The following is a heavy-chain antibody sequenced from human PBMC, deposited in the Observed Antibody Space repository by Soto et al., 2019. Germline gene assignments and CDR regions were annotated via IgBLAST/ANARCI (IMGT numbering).Heavy chain of an antibody. Sequence: EVQLVESGGGLVQPGGSLRLSCAASGFTFSLYSMSWIRQAPGKGLEWVSYISRSSTGIHYADSAKGRFTISRDDATNSMHLQMNSLRDGDTAVYYCARAVTWGLEVWGQGTTVSISS. CDR1: GFTFSLYS. CDR3: ARAVTWGLEV. V-gene: IGHV3-48*02. CDR2: ISRSSTGI. J-gene: IGHJ6*02. D-gene: IGHD3-10*01.